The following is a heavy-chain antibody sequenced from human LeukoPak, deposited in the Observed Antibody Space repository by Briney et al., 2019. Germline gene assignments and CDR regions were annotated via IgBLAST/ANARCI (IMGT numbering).Heavy chain of an antibody. CDR3: ARMLVRGLEADY. CDR1: GGSISSYY. CDR2: IYYSGST. V-gene: IGHV4-59*01. J-gene: IGHJ4*02. D-gene: IGHD3-10*01. Sequence: PSEALSLTCTVSGGSISSYYWSWIRQPPGKGLEWIGYIYYSGSTSYNPSLKSRVSISVDTSKNQFSLRLSSVTAADTAVYYCARMLVRGLEADYWGQGTLVTVSS.